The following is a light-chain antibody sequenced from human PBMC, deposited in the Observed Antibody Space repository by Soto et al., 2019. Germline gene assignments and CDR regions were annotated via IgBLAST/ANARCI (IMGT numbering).Light chain of an antibody. V-gene: IGKV1-27*01. CDR2: SAS. J-gene: IGKJ1*01. Sequence: DIQMTQYPSSLSASFGDRVTITCRPSRGIGNALAWYQQKPGTVPKLLIHSASTLQSGVPSRFSGIGSGTDFTLTISSMQPEDVASYYCQKYDSAPTFGPGTKVDIK. CDR3: QKYDSAPT. CDR1: RGIGNA.